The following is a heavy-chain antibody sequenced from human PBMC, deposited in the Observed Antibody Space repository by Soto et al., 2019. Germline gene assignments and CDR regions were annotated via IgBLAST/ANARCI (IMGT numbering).Heavy chain of an antibody. CDR1: GGSISSYY. Sequence: QVQLQESGPGLVKPSETLSLTCTVSGGSISSYYWSWIRQPPGKGLEWIGYIYYSGSTNYNPSLKGRVTISVDTSKNQFSLKLSSVTAADTAVYYCARGNWNDVAYYYGMDVWGQGTTVTVSS. D-gene: IGHD1-1*01. CDR3: ARGNWNDVAYYYGMDV. CDR2: IYYSGST. V-gene: IGHV4-59*01. J-gene: IGHJ6*02.